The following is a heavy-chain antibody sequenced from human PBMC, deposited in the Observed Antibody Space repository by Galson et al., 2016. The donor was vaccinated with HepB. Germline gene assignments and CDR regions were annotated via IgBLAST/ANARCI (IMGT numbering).Heavy chain of an antibody. CDR1: GFTSTYSA. D-gene: IGHD1-20*01. J-gene: IGHJ5*02. Sequence: SLRLSCADSGFTSTYSAFHWVRQASGKGLEWVGRIRRKGDSYATVYAASVKGRFTISRDDSKNTTYLQMNSLKNEDTAVYYCSRTGISGTGWFDPWGQGTLVTVSS. V-gene: IGHV3-73*01. CDR2: IRRKGDSYAT. CDR3: SRTGISGTGWFDP.